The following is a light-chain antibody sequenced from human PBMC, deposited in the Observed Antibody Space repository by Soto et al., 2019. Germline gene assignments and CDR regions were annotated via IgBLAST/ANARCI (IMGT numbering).Light chain of an antibody. CDR3: WSYAGSSASV. CDR2: EGS. CDR1: SSDVGSYNF. V-gene: IGLV2-23*01. Sequence: QSVLTQPASVSGSPGQSITISCTGTSSDVGSYNFVSWYQQHPGKAPKLMIYEGSRRPSGVSDRFSGSKSGNTASLTISGLQADEAADYSCWSYAGSSASVFGTGTKLTVL. J-gene: IGLJ1*01.